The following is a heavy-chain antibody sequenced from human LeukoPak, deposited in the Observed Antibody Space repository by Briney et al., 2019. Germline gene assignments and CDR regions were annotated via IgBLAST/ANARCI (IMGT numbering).Heavy chain of an antibody. CDR3: ARHDTGDAFDF. CDR2: IWFDGTNE. D-gene: IGHD2-21*01. Sequence: GRSLRLSCLASGFSFSNYGMHWVRQAPGKGLEWVAVIWFDGTNEDYADSVKGRFTISRDNSKNTLYLQMNSLRAEDTGVYYCARHDTGDAFDFWGQEARVTVSS. CDR1: GFSFSNYG. V-gene: IGHV3-33*08. J-gene: IGHJ4*02.